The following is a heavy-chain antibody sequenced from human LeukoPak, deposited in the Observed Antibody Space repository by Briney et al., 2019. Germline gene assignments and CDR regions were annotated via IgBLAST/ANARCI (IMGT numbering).Heavy chain of an antibody. D-gene: IGHD5-18*01. J-gene: IGHJ4*02. CDR3: AREMDTAMGYDADY. V-gene: IGHV1-2*02. CDR2: INPNSGGT. CDR1: GYTFTGYY. Sequence: ASVKVSCKASGYTFTGYYMHWVRQAPGQGLEWMGWINPNSGGTNYAQKFQGRVTMTRDTSISTAYMELSRLRFDDTAVYYCAREMDTAMGYDADYWGQGTLVTVSS.